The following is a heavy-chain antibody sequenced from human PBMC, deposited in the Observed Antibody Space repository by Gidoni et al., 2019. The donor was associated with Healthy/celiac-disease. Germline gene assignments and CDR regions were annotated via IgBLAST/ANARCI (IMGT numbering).Heavy chain of an antibody. CDR3: ARENYDSSGYYYYY. J-gene: IGHJ4*02. CDR2: INHSGST. V-gene: IGHV4-34*01. Sequence: QVQLQQWGAGLLKPSETLSLTCAVYGGSFSGYYWSWIRQPPGKGLEWIGEINHSGSTNYNPSLKSRVTISVDTSKNQFSLKLSSVTAADTAVYYCARENYDSSGYYYYYWGQGTLVTVSS. D-gene: IGHD3-22*01. CDR1: GGSFSGYY.